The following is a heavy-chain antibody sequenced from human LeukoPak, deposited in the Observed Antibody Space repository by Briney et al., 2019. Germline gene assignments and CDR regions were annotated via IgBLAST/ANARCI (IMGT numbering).Heavy chain of an antibody. D-gene: IGHD6-6*01. CDR1: GGSVTSGGYY. CDR3: ARISAGRYGMDV. V-gene: IGHV4-31*03. Sequence: SQTLSLTCTVSGGSVTSGGYYWRWIRQHPGKGLEWIGYVYYTGSTYYHPSLKSRVTISPDTSKNHFSLKVSSVTAADTAVYYCARISAGRYGMDVWGQGTTVTVSS. J-gene: IGHJ6*02. CDR2: VYYTGST.